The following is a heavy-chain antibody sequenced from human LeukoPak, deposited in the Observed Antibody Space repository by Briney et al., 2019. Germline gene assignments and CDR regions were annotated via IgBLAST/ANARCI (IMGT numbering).Heavy chain of an antibody. V-gene: IGHV1-46*01. CDR1: GYTFTSYY. CDR2: INPSGGST. J-gene: IGHJ6*02. CDR3: ARDLCCGDYGMDV. Sequence: ASVKVSCKASGYTFTSYYMHWVRQAPGQGLEWMGIINPSGGSTSYAQKFQGRATMTRDTSTSTVYMELSSLRSEDTAVYYCARDLCCGDYGMDVWGQGTTVTVSS. D-gene: IGHD2-15*01.